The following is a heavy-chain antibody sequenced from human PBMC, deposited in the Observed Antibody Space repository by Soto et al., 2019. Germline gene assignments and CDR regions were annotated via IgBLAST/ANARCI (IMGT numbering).Heavy chain of an antibody. CDR3: AKDIILYRREATNSWDA. D-gene: IGHD2-15*01. J-gene: IGHJ5*02. Sequence: QAQLVESGGGVVQPARSLRLSCAASGFTFSTYGMHWVRQAPGKGLEWVSFISYDGNNEYYADSVKGRVTISRDNSKNTLYLQMNSLRADDTAVFYCAKDIILYRREATNSWDAWGQGTLVTVSS. V-gene: IGHV3-30*18. CDR1: GFTFSTYG. CDR2: ISYDGNNE.